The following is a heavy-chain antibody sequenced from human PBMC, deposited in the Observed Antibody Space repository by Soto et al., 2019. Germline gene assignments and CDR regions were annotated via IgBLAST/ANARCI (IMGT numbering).Heavy chain of an antibody. CDR1: VYPFTKYE. CDR3: AREVVVAATRPDDAKKNWFDP. CDR2: MNPKNGNT. D-gene: IGHD2-15*01. V-gene: IGHV1-8*01. Sequence: ASLKVSCKDSVYPFTKYENKWVRPAPGQGVEGVGWMNPKNGNTGYAQKFQGRVTMTRDTSIRTVYMELSSLRFEDTAVYYCAREVVVAATRPDDAKKNWFDPWGQGTLVTVSS. J-gene: IGHJ5*02.